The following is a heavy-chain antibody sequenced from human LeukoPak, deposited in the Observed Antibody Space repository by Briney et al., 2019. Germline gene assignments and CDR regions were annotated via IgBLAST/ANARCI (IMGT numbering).Heavy chain of an antibody. J-gene: IGHJ4*02. D-gene: IGHD5-12*01. CDR2: FDPEDGET. Sequence: ASVKVSCKVSGYTLTELSMHWVRQAPGKGLEWMGGFDPEDGETIYAQKFQGRVTTTEDTSTDTAYMELSSLRSEDTAVYYCATDIVATNDIWGQGTLVTVSS. CDR3: ATDIVATNDI. CDR1: GYTLTELS. V-gene: IGHV1-24*01.